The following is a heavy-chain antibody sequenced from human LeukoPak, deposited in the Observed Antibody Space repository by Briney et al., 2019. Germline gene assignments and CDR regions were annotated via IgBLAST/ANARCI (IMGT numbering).Heavy chain of an antibody. CDR1: GYSFTSYW. J-gene: IGHJ4*02. Sequence: GESLKISCQGSGYSFTSYWIGWVRQMPGKGLEWMGIIYPGDSDTRYSPSFQGQVTISADKSISTAYLQWSSLKASDTAMYYCARRSDSSGCYYVKAFDYWGQGTLVTVSS. V-gene: IGHV5-51*01. CDR2: IYPGDSDT. D-gene: IGHD3-22*01. CDR3: ARRSDSSGCYYVKAFDY.